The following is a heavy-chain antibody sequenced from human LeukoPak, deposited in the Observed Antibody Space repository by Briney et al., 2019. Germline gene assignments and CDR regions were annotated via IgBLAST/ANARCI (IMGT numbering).Heavy chain of an antibody. CDR1: GGSISSYY. D-gene: IGHD3-22*01. CDR3: ARFFNYDSSGYYYFDY. CDR2: IYYSGST. Sequence: PSETLSLTCTVSGGSISSYYWSWIRQPPGKGLEWIGYIYYSGSTNYNPSLKSRVTISVDTSKNQFSLKLSFVTAADTAVYYCARFFNYDSSGYYYFDYWGQGTLVTVSS. V-gene: IGHV4-59*01. J-gene: IGHJ4*02.